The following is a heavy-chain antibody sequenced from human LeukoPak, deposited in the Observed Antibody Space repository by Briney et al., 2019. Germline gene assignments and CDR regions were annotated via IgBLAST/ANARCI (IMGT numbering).Heavy chain of an antibody. CDR1: GFTVSTNY. V-gene: IGHV3-53*01. J-gene: IGHJ2*01. D-gene: IGHD3-10*01. CDR2: LYSGGTT. Sequence: GGSLTLSCEASGFTVSTNYMNWVGQAPGKGLEWVSILYSGGTTYYAESVKGRFTVTRDNSKNILYLHIDNLRVEDTAVYYCARVGDHYHWYLDLWGRGARVTASS. CDR3: ARVGDHYHWYLDL.